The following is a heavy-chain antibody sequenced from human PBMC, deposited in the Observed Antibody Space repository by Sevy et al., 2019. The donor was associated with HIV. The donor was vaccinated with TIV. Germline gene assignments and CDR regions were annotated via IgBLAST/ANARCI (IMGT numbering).Heavy chain of an antibody. Sequence: GGSLRLSCAASGFTFSSYSMSWVRQAPGKGLEWVSSVSTNGIYKNSKDSVRGRFTISRDNAKDSLYLQMNSLRAEDTAMYFCARESDDFWNAYPDYWGQGTLVTVSS. CDR1: GFTFSSYS. D-gene: IGHD3-3*01. V-gene: IGHV3-21*01. CDR3: ARESDDFWNAYPDY. CDR2: VSTNGIYK. J-gene: IGHJ4*02.